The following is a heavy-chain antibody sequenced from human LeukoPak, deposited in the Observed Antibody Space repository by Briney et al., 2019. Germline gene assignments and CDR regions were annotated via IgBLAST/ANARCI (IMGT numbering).Heavy chain of an antibody. D-gene: IGHD3-10*01. CDR3: ATWLTMVRGAAFLGMDV. CDR1: GYTLTELS. CDR2: FDLEDGET. Sequence: ASVKVSCKVSGYTLTELSMHWVRQAPGKGLGWMGGFDLEDGETIYAQKFQGRVTMTEDTSTDTAYMELSSLRSEDTAVYYCATWLTMVRGAAFLGMDVWGQGTTVTVSS. V-gene: IGHV1-24*01. J-gene: IGHJ6*02.